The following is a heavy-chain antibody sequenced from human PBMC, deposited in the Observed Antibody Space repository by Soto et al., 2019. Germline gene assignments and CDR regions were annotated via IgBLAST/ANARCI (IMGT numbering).Heavy chain of an antibody. CDR3: ARSYYFDSCEVFDY. J-gene: IGHJ4*02. V-gene: IGHV3-13*01. CDR1: GFTFSNYD. D-gene: IGHD3-22*01. Sequence: GGSLRLSCAASGFTFSNYDMHWVRQATGKGLEWVSGTGTAGDTFYQGSVKGRFTISRENAKNSLYLQMNSLRAEDTAVYYCARSYYFDSCEVFDYWGQGILVTVSS. CDR2: TGTAGDT.